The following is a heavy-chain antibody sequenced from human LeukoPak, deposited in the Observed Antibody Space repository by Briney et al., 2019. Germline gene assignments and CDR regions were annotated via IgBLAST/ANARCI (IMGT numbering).Heavy chain of an antibody. V-gene: IGHV3-73*01. Sequence: GGSLRLSCAASGFTVSSNEMSWVRQASGKGLEWVGRIRSKANSYATAYAASVKGRFTISRDDSKNTAYLQMNSLKTEDTAVYYCTRQADYWGQGTLVTVSS. CDR2: IRSKANSYAT. J-gene: IGHJ4*02. CDR1: GFTVSSNE. CDR3: TRQADY.